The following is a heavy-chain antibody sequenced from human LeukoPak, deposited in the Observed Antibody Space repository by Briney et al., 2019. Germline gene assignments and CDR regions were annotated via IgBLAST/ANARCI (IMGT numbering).Heavy chain of an antibody. CDR2: ISGRGGRT. V-gene: IGHV3-23*01. D-gene: IGHD4-17*01. Sequence: GESLRPSCAASGFPFSSYAISWVRQAPGRWLEWVSTISGRGGRTYYADSVKGRFTISRDNSKNTLYLQMNSLRAEDTAVYYCAKDEYGDCSGGCGVDNWGQGTMVTVSS. CDR1: GFPFSSYA. CDR3: AKDEYGDCSGGCGVDN. J-gene: IGHJ4*02.